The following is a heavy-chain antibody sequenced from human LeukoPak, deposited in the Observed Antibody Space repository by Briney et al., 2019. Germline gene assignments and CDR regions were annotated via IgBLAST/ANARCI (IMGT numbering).Heavy chain of an antibody. CDR2: IKQDGSEK. Sequence: GGSLRLSCAASGFTCSSYWMSWVRQAPGKGLEWVANIKQDGSEKYYVDSVKGRFTISGDNAKNSLYLQMNSLRAEDTAVYYCASSKDSSSWYCFDYWGQGTLVTVSS. V-gene: IGHV3-7*01. CDR1: GFTCSSYW. J-gene: IGHJ4*02. D-gene: IGHD6-13*01. CDR3: ASSKDSSSWYCFDY.